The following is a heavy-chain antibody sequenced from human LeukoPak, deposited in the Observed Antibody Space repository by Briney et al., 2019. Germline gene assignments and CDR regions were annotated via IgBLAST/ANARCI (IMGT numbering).Heavy chain of an antibody. CDR1: GFTFDDYG. V-gene: IGHV3-20*04. D-gene: IGHD2-15*01. CDR3: ARHGYCSGGSCYSFGY. Sequence: SGGSLRLSCAASGFTFDDYGMSWVRQAPGKGLEWVSGINWNGGSTGYADSVKGRFTISRDNAKNSLYLQMNSLRAEDTALYYCARHGYCSGGSCYSFGYWGQGTPVTVSS. CDR2: INWNGGST. J-gene: IGHJ4*02.